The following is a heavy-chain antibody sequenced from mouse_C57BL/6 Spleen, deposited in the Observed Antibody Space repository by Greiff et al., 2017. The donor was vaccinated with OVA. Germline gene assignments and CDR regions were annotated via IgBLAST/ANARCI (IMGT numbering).Heavy chain of an antibody. CDR3: TSTVVAHFDY. CDR1: GFTFSDAW. D-gene: IGHD1-1*01. CDR2: IRNKANNHAT. Sequence: EVHLVESGGGLVQPGGSMKLSCAASGFTFSDAWMDWVRQSPEKGLEWVAEIRNKANNHATYYAESVKGRFTISRDDSKSSVYLQMNSLRAEDTGIYYCTSTVVAHFDYWGQGTTLTVSS. V-gene: IGHV6-6*01. J-gene: IGHJ2*01.